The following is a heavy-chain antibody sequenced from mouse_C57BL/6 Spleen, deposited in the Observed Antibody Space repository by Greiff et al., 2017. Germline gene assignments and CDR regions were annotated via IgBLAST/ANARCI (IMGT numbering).Heavy chain of an antibody. CDR1: GFTFSSYA. D-gene: IGHD1-1*02. J-gene: IGHJ4*01. V-gene: IGHV5-4*01. CDR2: ISDGGSYT. Sequence: EVQGVESGGGLVKPGGSLKLSCAASGFTFSSYAMSWVRQTPEKRLEWVATISDGGSYTYYPDNLKGRFTISRDNAKNNLYLQMSHLKSEDTAMYYCARDYDYDAMDYWGQGTSVTVAS. CDR3: ARDYDYDAMDY.